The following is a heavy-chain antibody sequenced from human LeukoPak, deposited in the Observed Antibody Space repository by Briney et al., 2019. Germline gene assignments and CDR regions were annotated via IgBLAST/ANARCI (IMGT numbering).Heavy chain of an antibody. CDR2: ISGSGGST. CDR3: ARVSGSGSYYNNY. Sequence: GGSLRLSCAASGFTFGSYAMSWVRQAPGKGLEWVSAISGSGGSTYYADSVKGRFTISRDNSKNTLYLQMNSLRAEDTAVYYCARVSGSGSYYNNYWGQGTLVTVSS. J-gene: IGHJ4*02. V-gene: IGHV3-23*01. D-gene: IGHD3-10*01. CDR1: GFTFGSYA.